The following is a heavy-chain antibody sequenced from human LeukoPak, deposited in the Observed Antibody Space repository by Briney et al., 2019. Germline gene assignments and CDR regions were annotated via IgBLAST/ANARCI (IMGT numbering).Heavy chain of an antibody. CDR1: GFTFSSYE. CDR3: ARDRQWLARGDY. J-gene: IGHJ4*02. CDR2: ISSSGSTI. V-gene: IGHV3-48*03. D-gene: IGHD6-19*01. Sequence: PGGSLRLSCAASGFTFSSYEMNWVRKAPGKGLEWVSYISSSGSTIYYADSVKGRFTISRDNAKNSLYLQMNSLRAEDTAVYYCARDRQWLARGDYWGQGTLVTVSS.